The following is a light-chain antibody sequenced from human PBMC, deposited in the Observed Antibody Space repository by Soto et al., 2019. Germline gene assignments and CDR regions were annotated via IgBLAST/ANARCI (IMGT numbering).Light chain of an antibody. Sequence: EIVLTQSPGTLSLSPGERATLSCRASQSVSSSYLAWYQQKPGQAPRLLIYGASSRATGIPDRFSGSGSGTDFTLNISSLEPEDFEVYYCQQSGSSPWTFGQGNKVEIK. J-gene: IGKJ1*01. V-gene: IGKV3-20*01. CDR3: QQSGSSPWT. CDR1: QSVSSSY. CDR2: GAS.